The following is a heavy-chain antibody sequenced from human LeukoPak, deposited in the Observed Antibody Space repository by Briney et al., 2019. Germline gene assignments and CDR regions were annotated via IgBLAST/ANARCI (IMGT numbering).Heavy chain of an antibody. CDR2: IRYDGSNN. CDR1: GFTFSNYR. D-gene: IGHD3-9*01. CDR3: ARGKYYNIVNGFSRGGYFDY. Sequence: GGSLTLSCAASGFTFSNYRMHWVRQAPGKGLEWVAFIRYDGSNNYYVDSVKGRFTIFRDNSKNTLYLQMNSLLIEDTAVYYCARGKYYNIVNGFSRGGYFDYWGQGTLVTVSS. J-gene: IGHJ4*02. V-gene: IGHV3-30*02.